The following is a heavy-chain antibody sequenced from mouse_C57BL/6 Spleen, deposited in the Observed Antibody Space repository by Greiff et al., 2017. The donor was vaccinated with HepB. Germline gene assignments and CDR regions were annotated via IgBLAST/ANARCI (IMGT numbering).Heavy chain of an antibody. CDR2: IDPSDSYT. CDR1: GYTFTSYW. V-gene: IGHV1-69*01. Sequence: VQLQQPGAELVMPGASVKLSCKASGYTFTSYWMHWVKQRPGQGLEWIGEIDPSDSYTNYNQKFKGKSTLTVDKSSSTAYMQLSSLTSEDSAVYYWASHYGSSLYYAMDYWGQGTSVTVSS. CDR3: ASHYGSSLYYAMDY. J-gene: IGHJ4*01. D-gene: IGHD1-1*01.